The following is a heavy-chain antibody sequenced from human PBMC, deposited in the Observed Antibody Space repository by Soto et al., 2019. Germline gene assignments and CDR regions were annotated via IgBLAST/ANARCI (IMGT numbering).Heavy chain of an antibody. V-gene: IGHV4-30-4*01. J-gene: IGHJ5*02. CDR2: IYYSGST. CDR1: GGSISSGDYY. D-gene: IGHD3-22*01. Sequence: QVQLQESGPGLVKPSQTLSLTCTVSGGSISSGDYYWSWIRQPPGKGLEWIGYIYYSGSTYYNPSLKSRVTISVDTSKNQFSLKLSSVTAADTAVYYCARGAYYDSSGYPWFDPWGQGTLVTVSS. CDR3: ARGAYYDSSGYPWFDP.